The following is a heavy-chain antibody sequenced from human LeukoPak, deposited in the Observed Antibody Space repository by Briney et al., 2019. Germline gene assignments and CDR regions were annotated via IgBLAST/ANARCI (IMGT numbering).Heavy chain of an antibody. CDR1: GFIFSSYW. J-gene: IGHJ4*02. V-gene: IGHV3-74*01. CDR2: INSDGSST. Sequence: PGGSLRLSCAASGFIFSSYWMHWVRQAPGKGLVWVSRINSDGSSTSYADSVKGRFTISRDNSKNTLYLQMNSLRAEDTAVYYCAKDSGYYYDSSGYYPDYWGQGTLVTVSS. CDR3: AKDSGYYYDSSGYYPDY. D-gene: IGHD3-22*01.